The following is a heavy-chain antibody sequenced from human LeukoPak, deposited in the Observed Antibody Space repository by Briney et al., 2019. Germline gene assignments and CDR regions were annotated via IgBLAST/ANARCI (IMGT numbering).Heavy chain of an antibody. D-gene: IGHD3-9*01. Sequence: GASVKVSCKASGYTFTGYYMHWVRQAPGQGLEWMGWINPNSGGTNYAQKFQGRVTMTRDTSISTAYMELSRLRSDDTAVYYCAREERNILTGYWNFDPWGQGTLVTVSS. J-gene: IGHJ5*02. CDR2: INPNSGGT. CDR3: AREERNILTGYWNFDP. V-gene: IGHV1-2*02. CDR1: GYTFTGYY.